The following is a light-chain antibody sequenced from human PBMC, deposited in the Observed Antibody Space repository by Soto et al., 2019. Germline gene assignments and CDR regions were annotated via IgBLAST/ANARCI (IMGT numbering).Light chain of an antibody. CDR1: QIISAW. V-gene: IGKV1-5*03. Sequence: DIQLTQSPSILSVSVGDRVTITCRASQIISAWLVWYQQKPGEAPKLLINQASGLESGVPSRFSGGGSGTEFTLTISSLQPDDFATYYCQHYNKFLYTFGPGTKVDI. CDR2: QAS. J-gene: IGKJ2*01. CDR3: QHYNKFLYT.